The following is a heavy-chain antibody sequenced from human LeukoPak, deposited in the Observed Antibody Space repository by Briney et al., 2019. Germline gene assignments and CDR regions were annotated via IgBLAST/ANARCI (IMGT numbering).Heavy chain of an antibody. CDR2: ISGGGGNT. CDR1: GFTFSTYA. J-gene: IGHJ4*02. D-gene: IGHD6-13*01. CDR3: GRGGSSWLYFFEY. V-gene: IGHV3-23*01. Sequence: GGSLRLSCAASGFTFSTYAMSWVRQAPGKGLEWVSSISGGGGNTYFADSVKGRFTISRDNSKNTLYLQMNSLRAEDTALYYCGRGGSSWLYFFEYWGQGTPVTVSS.